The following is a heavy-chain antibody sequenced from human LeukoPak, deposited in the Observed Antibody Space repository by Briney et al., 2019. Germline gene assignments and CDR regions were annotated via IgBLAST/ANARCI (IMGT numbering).Heavy chain of an antibody. CDR2: ISYDGSNK. CDR1: GFTFSSYA. D-gene: IGHD2-2*01. CDR3: ASSVYCSSTSCYRGLDY. J-gene: IGHJ4*02. V-gene: IGHV3-30-3*01. Sequence: PGGSLRLSCAASGFTFSSYAMHWVRQAPGKGLEWVAVISYDGSNKYYADSVKGRFTISRDNSKNTLYLQMNSLRAEDTAVYYCASSVYCSSTSCYRGLDYWGQGTLATVSS.